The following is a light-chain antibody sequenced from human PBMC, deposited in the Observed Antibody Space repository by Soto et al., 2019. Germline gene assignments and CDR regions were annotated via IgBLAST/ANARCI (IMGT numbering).Light chain of an antibody. Sequence: QSALTQPASVSGSPGPSITISCTGTSSDVGGYNSVSWYQQHPGKAPKLILYDVTDRPSGVSYRFSGSKSGNTASLTISGLQAADEADYFCSSFTSSMTNVFGSGTKFTVL. J-gene: IGLJ1*01. CDR1: SSDVGGYNS. CDR3: SSFTSSMTNV. V-gene: IGLV2-14*01. CDR2: DVT.